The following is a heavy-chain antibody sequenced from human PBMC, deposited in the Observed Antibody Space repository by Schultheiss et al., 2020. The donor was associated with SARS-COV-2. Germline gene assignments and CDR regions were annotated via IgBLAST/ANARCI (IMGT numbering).Heavy chain of an antibody. V-gene: IGHV1-18*01. CDR2: ISAYNGNT. D-gene: IGHD6-19*01. CDR1: GYTFTSYD. Sequence: ASVKVSCKASGYTFTSYDINWVRQATGQGLEWMGWISAYNGNTNYAQKLQGRVTMTTDTSTSTAYMELSRLRSDDTAVYYCAKDLITAVAGDAYGMDVWGQGTTVTVSS. J-gene: IGHJ6*02. CDR3: AKDLITAVAGDAYGMDV.